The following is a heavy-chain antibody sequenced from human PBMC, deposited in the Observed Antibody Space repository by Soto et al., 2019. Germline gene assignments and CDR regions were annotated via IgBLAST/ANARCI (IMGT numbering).Heavy chain of an antibody. CDR1: GDSISGGSSW. CDR3: AKLSCTSSTCYFPGWFDP. CDR2: VYYSGSS. V-gene: IGHV4-31*03. D-gene: IGHD2-2*01. J-gene: IGHJ5*02. Sequence: PSETLSLTCTVSGDSISGGSSWWSWIRQPAGEGLEGIANVYYSGSSYYNPSLKGRLTIAVDTAKDQSPLQLKSMTAPDTAVYYCAKLSCTSSTCYFPGWFDPWGKGTLGTVSS.